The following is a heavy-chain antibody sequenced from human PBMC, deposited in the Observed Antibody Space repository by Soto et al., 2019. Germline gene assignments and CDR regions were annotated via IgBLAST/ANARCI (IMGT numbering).Heavy chain of an antibody. V-gene: IGHV5-51*01. CDR1: GYSFSTYW. D-gene: IGHD3-22*01. Sequence: GESLKISCKASGYSFSTYWIGWVRQMPGKGLEWMGIIYPGDSDTRYSPSFQGQVTISADKSISTAYLQWSSLKASDTAMYYCASKLYDSSGYYFYYWGQGALVTVSS. J-gene: IGHJ4*02. CDR3: ASKLYDSSGYYFYY. CDR2: IYPGDSDT.